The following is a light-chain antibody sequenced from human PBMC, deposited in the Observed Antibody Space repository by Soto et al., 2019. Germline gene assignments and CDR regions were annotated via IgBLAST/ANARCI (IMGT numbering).Light chain of an antibody. V-gene: IGLV1-44*01. CDR3: AAWDDSLNGVV. CDR1: RSNIGSNI. Sequence: QSVLTQPPSASGTLGQRVTMSCSGSRSNIGSNIVSWYQQFPGTAPKLLLFTNNQRPSGVTDRFSGSKSGTSASLVIGGLQSEDEADYDCAAWDDSLNGVVFGGGTKLTVL. CDR2: TNN. J-gene: IGLJ2*01.